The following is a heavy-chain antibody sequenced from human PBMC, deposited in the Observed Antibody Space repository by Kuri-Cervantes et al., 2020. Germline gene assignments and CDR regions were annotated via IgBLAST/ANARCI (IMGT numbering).Heavy chain of an antibody. V-gene: IGHV1-69*06. J-gene: IGHJ5*02. CDR2: IIPIFGTA. D-gene: IGHD3-10*01. CDR3: ARDERSYGSGSYRADFDP. Sequence: SVKVSCKASGGTFSSYAISWVRQAPGQGLEWMGGIIPIFGTANYAQKFQGRVTITADKSTSTAYMELSSLRSEDTAVYYCARDERSYGSGSYRADFDPWGQGTLVTVSS. CDR1: GGTFSSYA.